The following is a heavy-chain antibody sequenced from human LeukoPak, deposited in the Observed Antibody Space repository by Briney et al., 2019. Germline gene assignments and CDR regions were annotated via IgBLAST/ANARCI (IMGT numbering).Heavy chain of an antibody. CDR3: ARVGGSHAFDI. CDR2: INSDGSST. Sequence: PGGSLRLSCAASGFTFSSYWVHRVRQAPGKGLVWVSPINSDGSSTSYADSVKGRFTISRDNAKNTLSLQMNSLRAEDTAVYYCARVGGSHAFDIWGQGTMVIVSS. V-gene: IGHV3-74*01. CDR1: GFTFSSYW. D-gene: IGHD1-26*01. J-gene: IGHJ3*02.